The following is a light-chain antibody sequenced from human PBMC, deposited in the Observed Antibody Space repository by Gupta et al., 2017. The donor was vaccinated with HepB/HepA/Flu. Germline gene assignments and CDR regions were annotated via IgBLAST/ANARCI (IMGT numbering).Light chain of an antibody. Sequence: AIPLTQSPSSLSASVGDRVTITCRASQGITSALAWYQQKPGKATKLLIYEASSLESGVPSRFSGSGSGTDFTLTISSLQPEDFATEDWQQFKNYPLAITCGQGTXLEMK. CDR2: EAS. CDR3: QQFKNYPLAIT. CDR1: QGITSA. V-gene: IGKV1D-13*01. J-gene: IGKJ5*01.